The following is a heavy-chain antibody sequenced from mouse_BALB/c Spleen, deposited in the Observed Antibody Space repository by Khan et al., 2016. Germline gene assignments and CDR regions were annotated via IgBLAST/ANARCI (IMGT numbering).Heavy chain of an antibody. CDR2: INPSTGYT. V-gene: IGHV1-7*01. CDR1: GYTFTSYW. CDR3: ARWGYGYAMDY. Sequence: QIQLVQSGAELAKPGASVKMSCKASGYTFTSYWMHWVKQRPGQGLEWIGYINPSTGYTEYNQKFKDKATLTADKSSSTAYMQLSSLTSEDSAVYYCARWGYGYAMDYWGQGTSVTVSS. J-gene: IGHJ4*01. D-gene: IGHD2-14*01.